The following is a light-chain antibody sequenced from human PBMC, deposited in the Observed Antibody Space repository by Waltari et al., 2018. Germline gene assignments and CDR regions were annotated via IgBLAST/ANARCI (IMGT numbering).Light chain of an antibody. Sequence: SYELTQPPSVSVAPGQTARITCDGDKIGSKNVHWYQHKPGQAPVLVVYDDGDRPSGIPERFSGSNSGNTAALTISRVYAGDEAEYYCQVWDSGTNHYVFGTVTKVTVL. V-gene: IGLV3-21*02. CDR2: DDG. CDR3: QVWDSGTNHYV. CDR1: KIGSKN. J-gene: IGLJ1*01.